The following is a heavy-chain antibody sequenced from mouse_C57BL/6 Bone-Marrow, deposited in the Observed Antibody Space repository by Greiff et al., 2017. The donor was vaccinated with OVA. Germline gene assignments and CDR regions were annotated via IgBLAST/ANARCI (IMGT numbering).Heavy chain of an antibody. V-gene: IGHV14-4*01. CDR1: GFNIKDDY. J-gene: IGHJ4*01. CDR3: TPYYSTTMDY. D-gene: IGHD2-5*01. CDR2: IDPENGDT. Sequence: EVKLMESGAELVRPGASVKVSCTASGFNIKDDYMHWVKQRPEQGLEWIGWIDPENGDTEYASKFQGKATITADTSSNTAYLQLSSLTSEDTAVYYCTPYYSTTMDYWGQGTSVTVSS.